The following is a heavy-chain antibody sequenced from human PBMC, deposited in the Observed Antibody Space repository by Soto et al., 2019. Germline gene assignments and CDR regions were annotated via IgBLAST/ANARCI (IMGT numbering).Heavy chain of an antibody. CDR3: ARQSKRYSYGYELSY. J-gene: IGHJ4*02. D-gene: IGHD5-18*01. V-gene: IGHV5-51*01. Sequence: RGESLKISCKGSGYSFTSYWIGWVRQMPGKGLEWMGIIYPGDSDTRYSPSFQGQVTISADKSISTAYLQWSSLKASDTAMYYCARQSKRYSYGYELSYWGQGTLVTVSS. CDR2: IYPGDSDT. CDR1: GYSFTSYW.